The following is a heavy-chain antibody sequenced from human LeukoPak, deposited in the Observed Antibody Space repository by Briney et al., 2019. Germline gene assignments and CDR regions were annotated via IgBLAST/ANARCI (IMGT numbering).Heavy chain of an antibody. J-gene: IGHJ4*02. V-gene: IGHV1-2*02. D-gene: IGHD2-2*01. CDR1: GYTFTGYY. CDR3: AREFPASTHLDY. CDR2: INLNSGGT. Sequence: RASVKVSCKASGYTFTGYYMHWVRQAPGQGLEWMGWINLNSGGTNYAQKFQGRVTMTRDTSISTAYMELSRLRSDDTAVYYCAREFPASTHLDYWGQGTLVTVSS.